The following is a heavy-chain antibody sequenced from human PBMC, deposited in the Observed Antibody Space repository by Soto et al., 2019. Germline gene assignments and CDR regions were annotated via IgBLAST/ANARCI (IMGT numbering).Heavy chain of an antibody. CDR1: GFTFSSYT. CDR2: ISFDGRNK. D-gene: IGHD3-10*01. V-gene: IGHV3-30*04. CDR3: GRDRRFGNGYKLGFDY. Sequence: GGSLRLSCAASGFTFSSYTMHWVRQAPGKGLEWVAAISFDGRNKYYADSVKDRLTVSRDNSKNTLYVQMNSLRAEDTAVYYCGRDRRFGNGYKLGFDYWGQGT. J-gene: IGHJ4*02.